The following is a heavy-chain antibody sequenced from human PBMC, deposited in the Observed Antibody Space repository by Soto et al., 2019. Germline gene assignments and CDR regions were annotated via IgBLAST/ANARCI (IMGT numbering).Heavy chain of an antibody. CDR3: AKVGPSYYYGMDV. D-gene: IGHD1-26*01. CDR1: GLEFSSEV. J-gene: IGHJ6*02. CDR2: ISGSGRTI. V-gene: IGHV3-23*01. Sequence: PGGSLRLACAASGLEFSSEVMCWVRQAPGKGLEWVSSISGSGRTIYHADSMRGRFAISRDNSENSLYLQLNNLRVDDTAVYYCAKVGPSYYYGMDVWGQGTTVTVSS.